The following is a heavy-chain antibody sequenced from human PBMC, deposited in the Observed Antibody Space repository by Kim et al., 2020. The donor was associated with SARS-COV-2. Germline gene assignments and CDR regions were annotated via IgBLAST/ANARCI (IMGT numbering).Heavy chain of an antibody. J-gene: IGHJ4*02. CDR2: IKSNTDGGTT. CDR3: TTLRKVGATYYFDY. V-gene: IGHV3-15*01. D-gene: IGHD1-26*01. Sequence: GGSLTLSCAASGFTFSNAWMSWVRQAPGKGLEWVGRIKSNTDGGTTEYAAPVKGSFSISRDDSKNTLYLQMNSLKNEDTAVYYCTTLRKVGATYYFDYWGQGTLVTVSS. CDR1: GFTFSNAW.